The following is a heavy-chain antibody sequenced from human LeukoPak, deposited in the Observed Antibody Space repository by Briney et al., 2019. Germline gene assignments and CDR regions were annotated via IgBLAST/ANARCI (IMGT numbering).Heavy chain of an antibody. Sequence: SETLSLTCTVSGYSISSGYYWGWIRQPPGKGLEWIGSIYHSGSTYYNPSLKSRVTISVDTSKNQFSLKLSSVTAADTAVYYCARGSAGSLTRLDYWGQGTPVTVSS. V-gene: IGHV4-38-2*02. J-gene: IGHJ4*02. CDR3: ARGSAGSLTRLDY. D-gene: IGHD6-19*01. CDR1: GYSISSGYY. CDR2: IYHSGST.